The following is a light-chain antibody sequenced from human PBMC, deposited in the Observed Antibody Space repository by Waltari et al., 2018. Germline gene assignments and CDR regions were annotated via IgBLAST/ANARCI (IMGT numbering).Light chain of an antibody. CDR1: SGHSTNI. CDR2: VNSDGSH. J-gene: IGLJ3*02. V-gene: IGLV4-69*01. CDR3: QTGGHGTWV. Sequence: QLVLTQSPSASASLGASVKLTCTLSSGHSTNIIAWLQQQPEKGPRYLMNVNSDGSHNQGVGIPDRFSGASSWAERYLTISSLQSEDEADYYCQTGGHGTWVFGGGTRLTVL.